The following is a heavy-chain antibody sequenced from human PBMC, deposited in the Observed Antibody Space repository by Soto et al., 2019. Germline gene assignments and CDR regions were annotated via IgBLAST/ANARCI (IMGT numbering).Heavy chain of an antibody. CDR3: ARDRLMATAGTARHYFGLDV. D-gene: IGHD5-18*01. CDR2: IYYSGST. CDR1: GGSIRSGGYY. Sequence: PSETLSLTXTVSGGSIRSGGYYWSWVRQSPRRGLEWIGNIYYSGSTYYNPSLKSRLTISVDTSKNQFSLNLSSVTAADTAVYYCARDRLMATAGTARHYFGLDVWGQGTTVTVSS. J-gene: IGHJ6*02. V-gene: IGHV4-31*02.